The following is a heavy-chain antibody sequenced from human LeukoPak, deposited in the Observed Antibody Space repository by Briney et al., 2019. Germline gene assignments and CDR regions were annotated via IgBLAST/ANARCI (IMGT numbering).Heavy chain of an antibody. CDR2: IYFSGTT. Sequence: SGTLSLTCAVSGGSISSGSYHWGWVRQPPGKGLEWIGTIYFSGTTSYNPSLKSRVTMSVDTSKNHFSLKLRSVTAADTAVYFCARRGTIFGVVIIPTWFDPWGQGTLVTVSS. V-gene: IGHV4-39*02. CDR3: ARRGTIFGVVIIPTWFDP. J-gene: IGHJ5*02. D-gene: IGHD3-3*01. CDR1: GGSISSGSYH.